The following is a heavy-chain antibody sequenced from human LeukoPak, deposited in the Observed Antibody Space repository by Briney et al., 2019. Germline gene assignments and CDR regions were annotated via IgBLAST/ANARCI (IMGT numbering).Heavy chain of an antibody. D-gene: IGHD5-18*01. CDR3: TRGLTGGYSYGYYVYYYYMDV. J-gene: IGHJ6*03. CDR2: MNPNSGNT. CDR1: GYTFTSYD. Sequence: ASVKVSCNASGYTFTSYDINWVRQATGQGLEWMGWMNPNSGNTGYAQKFQGRVTMTRNTSISTAYMELSSLRSEDTAVYYSTRGLTGGYSYGYYVYYYYMDVWGKGTTVTVSS. V-gene: IGHV1-8*01.